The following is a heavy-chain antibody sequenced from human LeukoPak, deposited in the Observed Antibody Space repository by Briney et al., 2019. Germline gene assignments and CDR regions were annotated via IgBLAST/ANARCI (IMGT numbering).Heavy chain of an antibody. V-gene: IGHV3-48*01. CDR2: ISSSSSTI. CDR3: ARGAYSSSWLNFDY. Sequence: PGGSLRLSYAASGFTFSSYSMNWVRQAPGKGLEWVSYISSSSSTIYYADSVKGRFTISRDNSKNTLYLQMNSLRTEDTAVYYCARGAYSSSWLNFDYWGQGTLVTVSS. CDR1: GFTFSSYS. D-gene: IGHD6-13*01. J-gene: IGHJ4*02.